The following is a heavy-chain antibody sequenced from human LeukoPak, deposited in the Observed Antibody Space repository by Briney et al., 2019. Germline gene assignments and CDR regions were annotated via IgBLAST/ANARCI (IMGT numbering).Heavy chain of an antibody. J-gene: IGHJ4*02. V-gene: IGHV4-59*01. CDR2: IYYSGST. Sequence: KPSETLSLTCTVSGGSISSYYWSWIRQPPGEGLEWIGYIYYSGSTNYIPSLKSRVTLSVDTSKNQFSLKLSSVTAADTAVYYCAGGRDTAMGPFDYWGQGTLVTVSS. CDR3: AGGRDTAMGPFDY. CDR1: GGSISSYY. D-gene: IGHD5-18*01.